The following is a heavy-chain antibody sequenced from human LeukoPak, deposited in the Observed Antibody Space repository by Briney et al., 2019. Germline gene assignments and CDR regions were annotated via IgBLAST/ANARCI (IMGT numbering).Heavy chain of an antibody. Sequence: SDTLSLTCTVSGYSMSSGYYWGWIRQPPGKGLEWIGSIYHSGSTYYNPSLKSRVTISVDTSKNQFSLKLSSVTAADTAIYYCARDGSLPDSYGSGSSNWFDPWGQGVLVTVSP. J-gene: IGHJ5*02. CDR2: IYHSGST. D-gene: IGHD3-10*01. V-gene: IGHV4-38-2*02. CDR3: ARDGSLPDSYGSGSSNWFDP. CDR1: GYSMSSGYY.